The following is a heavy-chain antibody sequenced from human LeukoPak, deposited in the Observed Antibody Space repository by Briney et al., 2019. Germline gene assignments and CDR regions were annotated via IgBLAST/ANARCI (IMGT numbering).Heavy chain of an antibody. CDR1: GGTDSNYA. CDR3: ARWAGHCSSTSCYERPFDY. V-gene: IGHV1-69*13. J-gene: IGHJ4*02. Sequence: GASVKVSCKASGGTDSNYAVTWLRQAPGQGLEWMGRIIPIFSATNYAQKFQGRLTISADDSTSTAYMDVSSLRSEDTAVYYCARWAGHCSSTSCYERPFDYWGQGTLVTVSS. CDR2: IIPIFSAT. D-gene: IGHD2-2*01.